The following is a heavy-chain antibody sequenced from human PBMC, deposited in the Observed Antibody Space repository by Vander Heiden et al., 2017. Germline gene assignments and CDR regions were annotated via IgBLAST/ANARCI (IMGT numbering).Heavy chain of an antibody. CDR3: ARWNFWSGTYYYGMDV. CDR1: GSTFSSYS. Sequence: EVQLVESGGGLVKPGGSLRLSCAASGSTFSSYSMNWLRQAPGKGLEWVSSISSSSSYIYYADSVKGRFTISRDNAKNSLYLQMNSLRAEDTAVYYCARWNFWSGTYYYGMDVWGQGTTVTVSS. D-gene: IGHD3-3*01. J-gene: IGHJ6*02. V-gene: IGHV3-21*01. CDR2: ISSSSSYI.